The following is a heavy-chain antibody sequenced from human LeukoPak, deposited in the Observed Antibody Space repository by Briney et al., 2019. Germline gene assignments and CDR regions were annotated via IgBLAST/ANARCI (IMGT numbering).Heavy chain of an antibody. Sequence: RINSDGSSTSYADSVKGRFTISRDNAKNTLYLQMNSLRAEDTAVYYCARYSGYAQDFDYWGQGTLVTVSS. J-gene: IGHJ4*02. V-gene: IGHV3-74*01. CDR2: INSDGSST. D-gene: IGHD5-12*01. CDR3: ARYSGYAQDFDY.